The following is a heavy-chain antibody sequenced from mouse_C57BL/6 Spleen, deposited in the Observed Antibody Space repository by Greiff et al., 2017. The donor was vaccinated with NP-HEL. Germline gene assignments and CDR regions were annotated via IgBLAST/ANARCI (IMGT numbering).Heavy chain of an antibody. J-gene: IGHJ2*01. CDR3: TRVITTVVATPYFDY. Sequence: DVHLVESGEGLVKPGGSLKLSCAASGFTFSSYAMSWVRQTPEKRLEWVAYISSGGDYIYYADTVKGRFTISRDNARNTLYLQMSSLKSEDTAMYYCTRVITTVVATPYFDYWGQGTTLTVSS. V-gene: IGHV5-9-1*02. D-gene: IGHD1-1*01. CDR2: ISSGGDYI. CDR1: GFTFSSYA.